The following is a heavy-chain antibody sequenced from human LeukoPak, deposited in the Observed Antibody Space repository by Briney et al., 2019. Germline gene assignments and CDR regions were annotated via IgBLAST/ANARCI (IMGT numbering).Heavy chain of an antibody. CDR2: ISTDSVHI. D-gene: IGHD6-19*01. V-gene: IGHV3-21*03. Sequence: PGGTLRLSCAASGFTFSSCSMNWVRQAPGKGLEWVSSISTDSVHIYYADSLKGRFTISRDNAKYSLYLQMNSLSAEDTAVYYCARGGSGWSRDYWGQGTLVTVSS. J-gene: IGHJ4*02. CDR1: GFTFSSCS. CDR3: ARGGSGWSRDY.